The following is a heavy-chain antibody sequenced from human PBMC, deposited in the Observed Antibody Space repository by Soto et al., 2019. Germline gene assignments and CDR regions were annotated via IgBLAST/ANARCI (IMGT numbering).Heavy chain of an antibody. Sequence: GGSLRLSCAASGFTFSSYSMNWVRQAPGKGLEWVSYISSSSSTIYYADSVKGRFTISRDNAKNSLYLQMNSLRDEDTAVYYCAAYYGSANEKGYFDYWGQGTLVTVSS. CDR3: AAYYGSANEKGYFDY. J-gene: IGHJ4*02. V-gene: IGHV3-48*02. CDR2: ISSSSSTI. CDR1: GFTFSSYS. D-gene: IGHD3-10*01.